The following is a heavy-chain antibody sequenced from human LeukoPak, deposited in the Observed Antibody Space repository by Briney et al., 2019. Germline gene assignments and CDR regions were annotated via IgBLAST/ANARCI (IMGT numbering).Heavy chain of an antibody. CDR1: GYRFTSYW. V-gene: IGHV5-51*01. D-gene: IGHD3-22*01. CDR3: ARSYYFDSSGSRSSSWYFDL. J-gene: IGHJ2*01. CDR2: FYPVDSDT. Sequence: GESLKISCMSSGYRFTSYWIGWVRQMPGKGLEWMGIFYPVDSDTRYSPSFQGQVTISADKSISTAYLQWSSLKASDTAMYYCARSYYFDSSGSRSSSWYFDLWGHGTLVTVSS.